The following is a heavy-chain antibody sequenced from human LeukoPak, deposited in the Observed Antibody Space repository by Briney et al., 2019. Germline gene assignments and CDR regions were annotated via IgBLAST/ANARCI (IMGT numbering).Heavy chain of an antibody. V-gene: IGHV4-34*01. CDR3: VTLGEFAMFDY. CDR2: INHSGST. J-gene: IGHJ4*02. Sequence: PSETLSLTCAVYGGSFSGYYWSWIRQPPGKGLEWIGGINHSGSTNYYPSLKSRVTISVDTSKNQFSLKLSSVTAADTAVYYCVTLGEFAMFDYWGQGTLVTVSS. CDR1: GGSFSGYY. D-gene: IGHD3-16*01.